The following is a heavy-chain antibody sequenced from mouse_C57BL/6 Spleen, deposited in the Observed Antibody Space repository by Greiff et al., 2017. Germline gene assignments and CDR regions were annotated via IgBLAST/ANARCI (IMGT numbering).Heavy chain of an antibody. J-gene: IGHJ4*01. CDR3: TREGYGSSYDYAMDY. V-gene: IGHV5-9-1*02. CDR1: GFTFSSYA. D-gene: IGHD1-1*01. CDR2: ISSGGDYI. Sequence: EVKVVESGEGLVKPGGSLKLSCAASGFTFSSYAMSWVRQTPEKRLEWVAYISSGGDYIYYADTVKGRFTISRDNARNTLYLQMSSLKSEDTAMYYCTREGYGSSYDYAMDYWGQGTSVTVSS.